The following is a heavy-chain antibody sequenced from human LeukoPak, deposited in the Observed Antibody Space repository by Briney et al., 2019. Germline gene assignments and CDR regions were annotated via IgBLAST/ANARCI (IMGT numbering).Heavy chain of an antibody. CDR2: INHSGST. V-gene: IGHV4-34*01. CDR1: GASFSGYY. Sequence: SSETLSLTCAVYGASFSGYYWSWIRQPPGKGLEWLGEINHSGSTNYNPSLKSRVTISVDTSKNQFSLKLSSVTAADTAVYYCARVVGRDIVVVPAAIGGFDYWGQGTLVTVSS. D-gene: IGHD2-2*01. J-gene: IGHJ4*02. CDR3: ARVVGRDIVVVPAAIGGFDY.